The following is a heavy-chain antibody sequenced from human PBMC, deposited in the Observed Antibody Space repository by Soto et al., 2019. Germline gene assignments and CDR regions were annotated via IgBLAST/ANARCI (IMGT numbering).Heavy chain of an antibody. CDR2: ISSSSSTI. J-gene: IGHJ4*02. D-gene: IGHD4-17*01. Sequence: EVQLVESGGGPVQPGGSLRLSCAASGFTFSSYSMNWVRQAPGKGLEWVSYISSSSSTIYYADSVKGRFTISRDNDNNSLYLQRNSLRAEDTAVYYCARGATVTTRAGLCDYWGQGTLVTGSS. V-gene: IGHV3-48*01. CDR3: ARGATVTTRAGLCDY. CDR1: GFTFSSYS.